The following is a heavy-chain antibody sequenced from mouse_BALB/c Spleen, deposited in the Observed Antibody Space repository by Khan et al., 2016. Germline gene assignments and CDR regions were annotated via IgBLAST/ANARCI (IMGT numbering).Heavy chain of an antibody. CDR3: ARAYGNYEYFDV. V-gene: IGHV5-4*02. CDR2: ISDGGAYT. D-gene: IGHD2-1*01. Sequence: EVELVESGGGLVKPGGSLKLSCAASGFTFSDYYMYWVRQTPEKRLEWVATISDGGAYTYYPDSVKGRFTISRDNAKNNLYLQMSSLKSEDTAMYYCARAYGNYEYFDVWGAGTTVTVSA. J-gene: IGHJ1*01. CDR1: GFTFSDYY.